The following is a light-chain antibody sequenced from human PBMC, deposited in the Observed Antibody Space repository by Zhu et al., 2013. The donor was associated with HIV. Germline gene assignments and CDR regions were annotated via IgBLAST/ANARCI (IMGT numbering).Light chain of an antibody. CDR3: QQYNNWPPLT. V-gene: IGKV3-15*01. CDR2: GAS. CDR1: QSVSIN. J-gene: IGKJ4*01. Sequence: EIVLTQSPVTLSVSPGERAALSCRASQSVSINLAWYQQKPGQAPRLLIYGASTRATGIPARFSGSGSGTEFTLTISSLQSEDFTVYYCQQYNNWPPLTFGGGTKVEIK.